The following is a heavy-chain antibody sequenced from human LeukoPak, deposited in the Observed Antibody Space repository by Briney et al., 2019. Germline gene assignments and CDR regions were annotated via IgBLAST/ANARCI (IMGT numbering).Heavy chain of an antibody. Sequence: SETLSLTCTVSGGSISSYYWSWIRQPPGKGLEWIGEINHSGNANYNPSLKSRVTISLDMSENHFSLKLTSVTAADTAVYYCARGQGTVTTHWGQGTLVTVSS. V-gene: IGHV4-34*01. CDR1: GGSISSYY. D-gene: IGHD4-17*01. CDR3: ARGQGTVTTH. CDR2: INHSGNA. J-gene: IGHJ4*02.